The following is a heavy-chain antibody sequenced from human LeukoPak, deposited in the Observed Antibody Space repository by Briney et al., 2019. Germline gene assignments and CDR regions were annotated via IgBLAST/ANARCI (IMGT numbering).Heavy chain of an antibody. D-gene: IGHD3-22*01. CDR2: IYYSGNT. J-gene: IGHJ2*01. CDR1: GGSINSYY. Sequence: SETLSLTCTVSGGSINSYYWSWIRQPPGKGLGWIGYIYYSGNTNYNPSLKSRFSISIDTSKNQLSLQLSSVTAADTAVYYCARDRDSSGLRDFDLWGRGTLVTVSA. CDR3: ARDRDSSGLRDFDL. V-gene: IGHV4-59*01.